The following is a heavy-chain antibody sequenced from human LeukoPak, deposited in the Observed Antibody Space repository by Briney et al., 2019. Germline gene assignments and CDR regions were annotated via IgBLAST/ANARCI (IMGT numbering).Heavy chain of an antibody. CDR2: ISYDGSKK. J-gene: IGHJ6*03. Sequence: GRSLRLSCAASGFTFSSYAMHWVRQAPGKGLEWVAVISYDGSKKYYADSVKGRFTISRDNAKNSLYLQMNSLRAEDTAVYYCARDGIDVVVPAAIKSYYYYYMDVWGKGTTVTVSS. CDR3: ARDGIDVVVPAAIKSYYYYYMDV. CDR1: GFTFSSYA. D-gene: IGHD2-2*02. V-gene: IGHV3-30-3*01.